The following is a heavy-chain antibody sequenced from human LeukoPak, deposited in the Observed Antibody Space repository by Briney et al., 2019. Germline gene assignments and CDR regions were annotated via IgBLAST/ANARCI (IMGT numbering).Heavy chain of an antibody. D-gene: IGHD6-13*01. Sequence: SETLSLTCTVSGGSISSSSYYWSWIRQPAGKGLEWIGRIYTSGSTNYNPSLKSRVTMSVDTSKNQFSLKLSSVTAADTAVYYCARDFHVYSSSWYHAFDIWGQGTMVTVSS. CDR3: ARDFHVYSSSWYHAFDI. V-gene: IGHV4-61*02. J-gene: IGHJ3*02. CDR1: GGSISSSSYY. CDR2: IYTSGST.